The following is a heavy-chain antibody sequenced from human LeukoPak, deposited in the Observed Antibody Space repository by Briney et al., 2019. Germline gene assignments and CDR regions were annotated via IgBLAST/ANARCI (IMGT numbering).Heavy chain of an antibody. V-gene: IGHV4-39*01. D-gene: IGHD3-22*01. CDR1: GVSISSSSYY. CDR2: IYYSGST. J-gene: IGHJ3*02. Sequence: PSETLSLTCTVSGVSISSSSYYWGWIRQPPGKGLAWIGSIYYSGSTYYNPSLKSRVTISVDTSKNQFSLKLSSVTAADTAVYYCARHSGPFYDSSGYYSDDAFDIWGQGTMITVSS. CDR3: ARHSGPFYDSSGYYSDDAFDI.